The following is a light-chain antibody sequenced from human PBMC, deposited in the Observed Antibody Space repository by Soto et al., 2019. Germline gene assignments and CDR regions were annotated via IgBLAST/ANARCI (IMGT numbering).Light chain of an antibody. CDR1: SSNIGNNY. V-gene: IGLV1-51*01. CDR2: DNN. CDR3: GTWDNSLSTWL. Sequence: QSVLTQPPSVSAAPGQKVTISCSGSSSNIGNNYVSWYQQLPGAAPKLLIYDNNKRPSGIPDRFSGSKSGTSATLGITGLQTGDEADYYCGTWDNSLSTWLFGGGAKVTVL. J-gene: IGLJ2*01.